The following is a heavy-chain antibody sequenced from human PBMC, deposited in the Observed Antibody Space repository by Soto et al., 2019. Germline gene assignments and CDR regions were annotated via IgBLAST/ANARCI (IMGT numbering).Heavy chain of an antibody. CDR2: IGTAGDT. CDR1: GFTFSSYD. Sequence: GGSLRLSCAASGFTFSSYDMHWVRQATGKGLEWVSAIGTAGDTYYPGSVKGRFTISRENAKNSLYLQMNSLRAGDTALYYWARGRYYGSGSYQPQAFDIWGQGTMVTVSS. V-gene: IGHV3-13*01. D-gene: IGHD3-10*01. J-gene: IGHJ3*02. CDR3: ARGRYYGSGSYQPQAFDI.